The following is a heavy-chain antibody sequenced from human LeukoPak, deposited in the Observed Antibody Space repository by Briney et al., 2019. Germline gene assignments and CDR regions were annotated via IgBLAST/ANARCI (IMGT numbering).Heavy chain of an antibody. CDR1: GFSFSSYS. Sequence: PGGSLRLSCAASGFSFSSYSMNWVRQAPGKGLEWVSSISSSSTYIYYADSVKGRFTVSRDNAKNSLYLQMNSLRAEDTAVYFCASQYTSSRIFDDWGQGTLVTVSS. V-gene: IGHV3-21*01. D-gene: IGHD6-13*01. J-gene: IGHJ4*02. CDR2: ISSSSTYI. CDR3: ASQYTSSRIFDD.